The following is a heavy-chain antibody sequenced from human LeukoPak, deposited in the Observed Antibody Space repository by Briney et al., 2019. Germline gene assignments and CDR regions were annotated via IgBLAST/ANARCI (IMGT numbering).Heavy chain of an antibody. Sequence: GESLKISCKGSGYIFNNYWIAWVRQMPGQGLEWMGIIYPSDSDVRYSPTFQGQVTISADKSIPTASLQWSSLKASDSAMYYCARQRGDGDSSPGELDYWGQGTLVIVSS. D-gene: IGHD4-17*01. J-gene: IGHJ4*02. CDR2: IYPSDSDV. V-gene: IGHV5-51*01. CDR3: ARQRGDGDSSPGELDY. CDR1: GYIFNNYW.